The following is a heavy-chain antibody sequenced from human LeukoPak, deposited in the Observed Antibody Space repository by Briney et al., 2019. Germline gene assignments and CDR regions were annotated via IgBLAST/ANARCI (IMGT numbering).Heavy chain of an antibody. J-gene: IGHJ3*02. D-gene: IGHD3-22*01. Sequence: SETLSLTCTVSGGSISSSSYYWGWIRQPPGKGLEWIGSIYYSGSTYYNPSLKSRVTISVDKSKNQFSLKLSSVTAADTAVYFCARGPYSYDSSGAFDIWGQGTMVTVSS. V-gene: IGHV4-39*07. CDR2: IYYSGST. CDR1: GGSISSSSYY. CDR3: ARGPYSYDSSGAFDI.